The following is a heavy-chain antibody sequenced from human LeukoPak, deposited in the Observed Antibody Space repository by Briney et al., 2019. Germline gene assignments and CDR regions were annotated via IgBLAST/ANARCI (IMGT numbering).Heavy chain of an antibody. Sequence: GESLKISCKGSGYIFANYWIGWVRQMPGKGLEWMGIIYAGDSDTRYSPSFQGQVTISADKSISTAYLQWSSLKASDTAMYYCGRLAGGYSSSWLDYWGQGTLVTVSS. V-gene: IGHV5-51*01. D-gene: IGHD6-13*01. J-gene: IGHJ4*02. CDR1: GYIFANYW. CDR2: IYAGDSDT. CDR3: GRLAGGYSSSWLDY.